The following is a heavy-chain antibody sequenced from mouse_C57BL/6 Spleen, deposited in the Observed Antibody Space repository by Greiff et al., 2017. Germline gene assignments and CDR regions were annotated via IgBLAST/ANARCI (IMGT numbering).Heavy chain of an antibody. CDR1: GFSLTSYG. J-gene: IGHJ3*01. CDR3: ARNEYHVFAY. D-gene: IGHD5-1*01. CDR2: IWSGGST. V-gene: IGHV2-2*01. Sequence: QVQLQQSGPGLVQPSPSLSISCTASGFSLTSYGVHWVRQSPGKGLEWLGVIWSGGSTDYNAAFISRLSISKDNSKSHVSFKMNSLQADDTAIYYCARNEYHVFAYWGQGTLVTVSA.